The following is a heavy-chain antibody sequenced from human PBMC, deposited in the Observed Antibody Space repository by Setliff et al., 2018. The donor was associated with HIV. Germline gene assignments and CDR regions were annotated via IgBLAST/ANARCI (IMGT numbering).Heavy chain of an antibody. CDR1: GGSISSGSYY. CDR3: AREIWGQVAHVPYGMDV. CDR2: FYTSGST. Sequence: SETLSLTCTVSGGSISSGSYYWSWIRQPAGKGLEWIGRFYTSGSTNYNPSLKSRVTMSVDTSKNQFSLKVRYVTAADTAIYYCAREIWGQVAHVPYGMDVWGQGTTVTVSS. J-gene: IGHJ6*02. V-gene: IGHV4-61*02. D-gene: IGHD5-12*01.